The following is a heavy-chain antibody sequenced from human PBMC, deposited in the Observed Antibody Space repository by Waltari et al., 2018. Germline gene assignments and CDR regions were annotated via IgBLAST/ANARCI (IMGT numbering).Heavy chain of an antibody. Sequence: EVQLLESGGGLVQPGGSLTLSCTASGFTFSIDAMNWVRQAPGKGLGLVSGISGSGDNTYYADSVRGRFTISRDNSENTVYLQMNSLRAEDTAVYYCARADFWSGYLFDFWGQGTLVTVSS. J-gene: IGHJ4*02. V-gene: IGHV3-23*01. CDR1: GFTFSIDA. CDR3: ARADFWSGYLFDF. D-gene: IGHD3-3*01. CDR2: ISGSGDNT.